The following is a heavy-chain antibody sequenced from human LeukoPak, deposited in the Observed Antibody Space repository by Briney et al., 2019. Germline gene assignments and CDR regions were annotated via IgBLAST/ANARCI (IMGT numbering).Heavy chain of an antibody. D-gene: IGHD3-10*01. V-gene: IGHV1-2*02. J-gene: IGHJ6*04. CDR1: GYTFTGYY. Sequence: GASVKVSCKASGYTFTGYYMHWVRQAPGQGLEWMGWINPNSSGTNYAQKFQGRVTMTRDTSISTAYMELSRLRSEDTAVYYCASNYGSGNFYYYYGMDVWGKGTTVTVSS. CDR3: ASNYGSGNFYYYYGMDV. CDR2: INPNSSGT.